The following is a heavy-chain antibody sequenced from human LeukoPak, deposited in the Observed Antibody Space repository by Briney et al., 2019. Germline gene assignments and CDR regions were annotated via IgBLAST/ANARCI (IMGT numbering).Heavy chain of an antibody. CDR1: GFIFSSYA. Sequence: GGSLRLSCAASGFIFSSYAMHWVRQAPGKGLEWVAVISYGGDDGSNIYYADSVKGRFTISRDNSKSTLYLQMNSLRPEDTAVYYCARDPPYYSSSWSSRYYFDYWGQGTLVTVSS. J-gene: IGHJ4*02. V-gene: IGHV3-30-3*01. D-gene: IGHD6-13*01. CDR3: ARDPPYYSSSWSSRYYFDY. CDR2: ISYGGDDGSNI.